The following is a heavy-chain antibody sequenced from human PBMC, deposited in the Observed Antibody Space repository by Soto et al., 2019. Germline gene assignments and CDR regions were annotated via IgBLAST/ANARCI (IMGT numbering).Heavy chain of an antibody. D-gene: IGHD3-22*01. CDR1: GFTVSSNY. Sequence: GGSLRLSCAASGFTVSSNYMSWVRQAPGKGLEWVSVISGSGVITYYADSVKGRFTISRDNAKNSLYLQMNSLRAEDTAVYYCARGAYYYDSSGLSYWGQGTLVTVSS. CDR2: ISGSGVIT. V-gene: IGHV3-66*01. J-gene: IGHJ4*02. CDR3: ARGAYYYDSSGLSY.